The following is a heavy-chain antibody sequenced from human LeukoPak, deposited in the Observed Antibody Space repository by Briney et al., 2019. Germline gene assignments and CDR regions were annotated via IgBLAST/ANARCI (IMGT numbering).Heavy chain of an antibody. CDR3: ARDPTAAGKAYYFDY. Sequence: PGGSLRLSCAASGFTFSRYSMNWVRQAPGKGLEWVSYIRSSSSPISYADSVKGRFTISRDNAKNSLYLQMNSLRDEDTAVYYCARDPTAAGKAYYFDYWGQGTLVTVSS. CDR1: GFTFSRYS. V-gene: IGHV3-48*02. D-gene: IGHD6-13*01. CDR2: IRSSSSPI. J-gene: IGHJ4*02.